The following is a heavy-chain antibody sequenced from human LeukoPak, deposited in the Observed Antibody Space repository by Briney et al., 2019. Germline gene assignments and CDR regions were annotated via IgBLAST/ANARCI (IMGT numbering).Heavy chain of an antibody. CDR3: AKSDLNYGGNPDY. J-gene: IGHJ4*02. V-gene: IGHV3-21*04. Sequence: GGSLRLSCAASGFTFSSYEMNWVRQAPGKGLEWVSSISSSSSYIYYADSVKGRFTISRDNAKNSLYLQMNSLRAEDTAVYYCAKSDLNYGGNPDYWGQGTLVTVSS. CDR1: GFTFSSYE. CDR2: ISSSSSYI. D-gene: IGHD4-23*01.